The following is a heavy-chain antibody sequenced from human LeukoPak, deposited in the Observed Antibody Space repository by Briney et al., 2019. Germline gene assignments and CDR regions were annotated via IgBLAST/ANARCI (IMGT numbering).Heavy chain of an antibody. J-gene: IGHJ3*02. CDR3: ARSLFGVVHGDAFDI. V-gene: IGHV4-39*07. D-gene: IGHD3-3*02. CDR1: GGSISSSSYY. CDR2: IYYSGST. Sequence: SETLSLTCTVSGGSISSSSYYWGWIRQPPGKGLEWIGSIYYSGSTYYNPSLKSRVTISVDSSKNQFSLKLSSVTAADTAVYYCARSLFGVVHGDAFDIWGQGTMVTVSS.